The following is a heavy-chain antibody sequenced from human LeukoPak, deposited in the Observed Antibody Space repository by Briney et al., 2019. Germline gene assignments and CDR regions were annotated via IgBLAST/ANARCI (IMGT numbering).Heavy chain of an antibody. V-gene: IGHV3-48*03. CDR1: GFTFSGYE. Sequence: GGSLRLSCAASGFTFSGYEMNRVRQAPGKGLKWVSYITSSSSTIYYADSVKGRFTVSRDNAKNSLYLQMNSLRAEDTAVYYCARGRDYFDYWGQGTLVTVSS. CDR3: ARGRDYFDY. CDR2: ITSSSSTI. J-gene: IGHJ4*02.